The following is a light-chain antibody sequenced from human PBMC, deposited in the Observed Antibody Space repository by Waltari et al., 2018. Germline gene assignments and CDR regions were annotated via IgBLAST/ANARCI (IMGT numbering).Light chain of an antibody. CDR3: SSYAGNYIYV. CDR2: GVS. J-gene: IGLJ1*01. V-gene: IGLV2-8*01. CDR1: RSDIGFFSF. Sequence: QSALTQPPSASGPPGQSVTISCPGPRSDIGFFSFASWYQQHPAKAPKLLIFGVSTRPSGVPDRFSGSKSGNTASLTVSGLQAEDEADYYCSSYAGNYIYVFGTGTKVTVL.